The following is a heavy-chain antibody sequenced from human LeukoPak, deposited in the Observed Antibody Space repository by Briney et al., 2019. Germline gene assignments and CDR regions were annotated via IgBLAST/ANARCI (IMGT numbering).Heavy chain of an antibody. CDR2: ISAYNGNT. CDR3: ARGLRSSMVATPNFDY. D-gene: IGHD2-15*01. Sequence: ASVKVSCKASGYTFTSYGISWVRQAPGQGLEWMGWISAYNGNTNYAQKLQGRVTMTTDTSTSTAYMELRSLRSEDTAVYYCARGLRSSMVATPNFDYWGQGTLVTVSS. J-gene: IGHJ4*02. V-gene: IGHV1-18*01. CDR1: GYTFTSYG.